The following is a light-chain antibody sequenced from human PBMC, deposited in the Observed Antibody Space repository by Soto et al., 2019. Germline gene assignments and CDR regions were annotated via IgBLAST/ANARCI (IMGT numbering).Light chain of an antibody. J-gene: IGLJ1*01. CDR3: CSYAGRYRWV. Sequence: QSALTQPRSVSGSPGQSVTISCSGTSSDVGGYNFVSWYQQHPGKAPKLMIYDVSKRPSGVPDRFSGSKSGNTASLTISGLLAEDEADYYCCSYAGRYRWVFGTGSKVTVL. CDR1: SSDVGGYNF. V-gene: IGLV2-11*01. CDR2: DVS.